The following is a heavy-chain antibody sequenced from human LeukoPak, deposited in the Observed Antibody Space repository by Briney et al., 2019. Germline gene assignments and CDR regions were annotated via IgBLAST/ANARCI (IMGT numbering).Heavy chain of an antibody. CDR3: ARGVPAANNWFDP. CDR1: GGSISSGGYY. J-gene: IGHJ5*02. D-gene: IGHD2-2*01. V-gene: IGHV4-31*03. Sequence: PSETLSLTCTVSGGSISSGGYYWSWIRQRPGKGLEWIGYIYYSGSTYYNPSLKSRVTISVDTSKNQFSLKLSSVTAADTAVYYCARGVPAANNWFDPWGQGTLVTVSS. CDR2: IYYSGST.